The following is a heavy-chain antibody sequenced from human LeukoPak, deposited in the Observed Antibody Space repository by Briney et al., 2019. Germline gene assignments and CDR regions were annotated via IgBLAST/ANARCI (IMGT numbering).Heavy chain of an antibody. J-gene: IGHJ4*02. V-gene: IGHV3-23*01. D-gene: IGHD5-18*01. CDR3: AKDRGYSYGISEY. CDR1: GFTFSTFA. CDR2: ISETGRST. Sequence: GGSLRLSCVASGFTFSTFAMNWVRQAPGRGLEWVSTISETGRSTYYADSVKGQFTISRDNSKNTLYLQMNSLRAEDTAVYYCAKDRGYSYGISEYWGQGTLVTVSS.